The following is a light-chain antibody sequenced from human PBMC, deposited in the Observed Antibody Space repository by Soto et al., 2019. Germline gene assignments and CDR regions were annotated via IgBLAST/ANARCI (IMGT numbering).Light chain of an antibody. CDR2: AAS. J-gene: IGKJ4*01. Sequence: DIHMTRSPSSVSASVIDVVTVTFLASQSISSYLNWYQQKPGKAPKLLIYAASSLQSGVPSRFSGSGSETEFSLTIRALQPEDFATYYCQQLSRYPLTFGGGTKVDIK. CDR1: QSISSY. V-gene: IGKV1-39*01. CDR3: QQLSRYPLT.